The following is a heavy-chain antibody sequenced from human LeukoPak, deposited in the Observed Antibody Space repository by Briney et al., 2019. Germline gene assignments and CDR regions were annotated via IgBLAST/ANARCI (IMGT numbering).Heavy chain of an antibody. CDR2: IYYSGST. Sequence: KRSETLSLTCTVSGGSISSSSYYWGWIRQPPGKGLEWIGSIYYSGSTYYNPSLKSRVTISVDTSKNQFSLKLSSVTAADTAVYYCAREDCGGDCYADYWGQGTLVTVSS. J-gene: IGHJ4*02. CDR1: GGSISSSSYY. V-gene: IGHV4-39*02. D-gene: IGHD2-21*02. CDR3: AREDCGGDCYADY.